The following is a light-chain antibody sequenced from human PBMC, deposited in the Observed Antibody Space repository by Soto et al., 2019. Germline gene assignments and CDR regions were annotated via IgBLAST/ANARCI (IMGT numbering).Light chain of an antibody. J-gene: IGKJ1*01. V-gene: IGKV1-12*01. CDR2: GAS. CDR1: RDISNS. CDR3: QQTSAFPRT. Sequence: INPSPSAVCASVGDRATLTCRASRDISNSLAWYQQTPGKSPKLLLRGASSLHRGVPSRFSGGGAGTEFTLTISSLQPEDFATYYCQQTSAFPRTFGQGTKVDIK.